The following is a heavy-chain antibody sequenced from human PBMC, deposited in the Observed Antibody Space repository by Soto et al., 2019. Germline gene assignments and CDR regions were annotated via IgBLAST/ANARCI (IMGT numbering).Heavy chain of an antibody. J-gene: IGHJ4*02. D-gene: IGHD4-17*01. CDR1: GGSISSGGYY. CDR2: IFSTGST. CDR3: ARLFGDYGLVGY. V-gene: IGHV4-31*03. Sequence: QVQLQESGPGLVKPSQTLSLTCTVSGGSISSGGYYWTWIRQQPGKGLEWIGDIFSTGSTYYNPSLKSRVARSVDTSKNQFSRKLSSVTCADTAVYYCARLFGDYGLVGYWGQGTLVTVSS.